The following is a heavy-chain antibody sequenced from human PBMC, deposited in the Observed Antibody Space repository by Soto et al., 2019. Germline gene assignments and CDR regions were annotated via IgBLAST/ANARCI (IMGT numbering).Heavy chain of an antibody. CDR1: GGSFSGYY. Sequence: PSETLSLTCAVYGGSFSGYYWSWIRQPPGKGLEWIGEINHSGSTNYNPSLKSRVTISVDTSKNQFSLKLSSVTAADTAVYYCARVGGSIVVVPAARGRVQTGWFDPWGQGTLVTVSS. D-gene: IGHD2-2*01. V-gene: IGHV4-34*01. CDR3: ARVGGSIVVVPAARGRVQTGWFDP. CDR2: INHSGST. J-gene: IGHJ5*02.